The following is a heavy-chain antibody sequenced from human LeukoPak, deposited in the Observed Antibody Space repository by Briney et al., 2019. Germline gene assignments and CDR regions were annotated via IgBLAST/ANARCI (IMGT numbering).Heavy chain of an antibody. Sequence: GSLRLSCAASGFTFSSYWMSWVRQPPGKGLEWIGEIYHSGSTNYNPSLKSRVTISVDKSKNQFSLKLSSVTAADTAVYYCARDIIVGALYYFDYWGQGTLVTVSS. CDR3: ARDIIVGALYYFDY. CDR2: IYHSGST. J-gene: IGHJ4*02. CDR1: GFTFSSYW. V-gene: IGHV4-4*02. D-gene: IGHD1-26*01.